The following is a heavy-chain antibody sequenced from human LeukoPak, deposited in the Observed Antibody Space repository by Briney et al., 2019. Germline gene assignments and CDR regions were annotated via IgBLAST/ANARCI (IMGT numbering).Heavy chain of an antibody. CDR2: ISAYNGNT. CDR1: GYTFTSYG. J-gene: IGHJ4*02. CDR3: ATLYYDSSGYYFPLNY. D-gene: IGHD3-22*01. V-gene: IGHV1-18*01. Sequence: ASVKVSCKASGYTFTSYGISWVRQAPGQGLEWMGWISAYNGNTNYAQKLQGRVTMTTDTSTSTAYMELRSLRSDDTAVYYCATLYYDSSGYYFPLNYWGQGTLVTVSS.